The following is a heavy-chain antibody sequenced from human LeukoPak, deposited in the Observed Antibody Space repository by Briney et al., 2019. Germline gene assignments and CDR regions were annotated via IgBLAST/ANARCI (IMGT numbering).Heavy chain of an antibody. J-gene: IGHJ3*02. CDR1: GVSISSSNW. D-gene: IGHD5-12*01. CDR2: IYHSGST. CDR3: ASLEELSSTPSGYSGYDESAKNDAFDI. V-gene: IGHV4-4*02. Sequence: PSETLSLTCAVSGVSISSSNWWSWVRQPPGKGLAWIGEIYHSGSTNYNPSLKSRVTISVDKSMNQFSLKLSSVTAADTAVYYCASLEELSSTPSGYSGYDESAKNDAFDIWGQGTMVTVSS.